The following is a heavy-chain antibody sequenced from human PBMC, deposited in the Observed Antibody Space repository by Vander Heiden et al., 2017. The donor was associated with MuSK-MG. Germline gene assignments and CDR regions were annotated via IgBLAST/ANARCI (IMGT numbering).Heavy chain of an antibody. CDR2: IRGGGGST. V-gene: IGHV3-23*01. CDR3: AKGPSGSTLYYYYGMDV. Sequence: EVQLLESGGGLVQPGGSLRPPCPASGSPFSSSAMSGVGQAPGKGLEWVSAIRGGGGSTYYADSVKGRFTISRDNSKNTLYLQMNSLRAEDTAVYYCAKGPSGSTLYYYYGMDVWGQGTTVTVSS. CDR1: GSPFSSSA. D-gene: IGHD1-1*01. J-gene: IGHJ6*02.